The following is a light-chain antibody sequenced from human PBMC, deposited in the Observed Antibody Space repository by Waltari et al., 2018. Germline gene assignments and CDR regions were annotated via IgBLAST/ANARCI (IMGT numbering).Light chain of an antibody. J-gene: IGKJ1*01. V-gene: IGKV3-20*01. CDR2: GAS. CDR1: QSIGRT. CDR3: QNYERLPVT. Sequence: EVVLTQSPGTLSLSPGERATLSCRASQSIGRTLTWYQQKPGQSPRLLMYGASIRAAGIPDRFSGSGSGTEFILTITRLEPEDFAVYYCQNYERLPVTFGQGTKVEIK.